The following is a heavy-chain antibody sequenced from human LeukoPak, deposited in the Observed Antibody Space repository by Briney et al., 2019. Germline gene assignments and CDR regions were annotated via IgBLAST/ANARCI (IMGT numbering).Heavy chain of an antibody. J-gene: IGHJ4*02. Sequence: PSETLSLTCTVSGGSISSYYWSWIRQPPGKGLEWIGYIYYSGSTNYNPSLKSRVTISVDTSKNQFSLKLSSVTADDTAVYYCARVRPYSSGSVFDYWGQGTLVTVSS. D-gene: IGHD6-19*01. CDR1: GGSISSYY. CDR3: ARVRPYSSGSVFDY. V-gene: IGHV4-59*01. CDR2: IYYSGST.